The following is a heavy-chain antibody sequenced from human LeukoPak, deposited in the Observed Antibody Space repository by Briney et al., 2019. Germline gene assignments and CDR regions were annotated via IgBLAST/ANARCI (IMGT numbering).Heavy chain of an antibody. CDR3: ARAGLWDFSDSSGYHNAAFDI. D-gene: IGHD3-22*01. V-gene: IGHV1-2*02. Sequence: ASVKVSCKASGYTFTDYYLHWVRQAPGQGREWMGWINPSSGGTNYAQKFQGRVTMTRDTSIGTAYMELSRLRCDDTAVYYCARAGLWDFSDSSGYHNAAFDIWGQGTMVTVSS. CDR1: GYTFTDYY. CDR2: INPSSGGT. J-gene: IGHJ3*02.